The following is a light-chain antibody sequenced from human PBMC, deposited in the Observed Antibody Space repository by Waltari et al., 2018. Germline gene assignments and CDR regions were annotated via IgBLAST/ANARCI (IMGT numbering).Light chain of an antibody. V-gene: IGLV3-19*01. J-gene: IGLJ3*02. CDR1: SLRRYY. Sequence: SSELTQDPTISVALGQTVRITCQGDSLRRYYASWYRQRPGQAPILLIYGNNNRPSGIPDRFPGSTSGNMASLTITGAQAEDEADYYCHSRDTTTNRVFGRGTKLTVV. CDR3: HSRDTTTNRV. CDR2: GNN.